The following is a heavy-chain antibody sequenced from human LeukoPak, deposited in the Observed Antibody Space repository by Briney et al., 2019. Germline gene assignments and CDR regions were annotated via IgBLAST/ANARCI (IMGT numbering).Heavy chain of an antibody. CDR2: ISGNGGST. CDR3: VKSLVVALGYRSGGSCGTDY. J-gene: IGHJ4*02. V-gene: IGHV3-64D*06. CDR1: GFTCSSYA. D-gene: IGHD2-15*01. Sequence: GGSLRLSCSASGFTCSSYAMHWVRQAPGKGLEYVSAISGNGGSTYYADSVKGRFTISRDNSKNTLYLQMSSLRAEDTAVYYCVKSLVVALGYRSGGSCGTDYWGQGTLVTVSS.